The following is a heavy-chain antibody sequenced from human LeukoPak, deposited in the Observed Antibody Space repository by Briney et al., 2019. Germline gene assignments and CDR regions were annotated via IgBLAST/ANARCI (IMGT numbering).Heavy chain of an antibody. Sequence: SETLSLTCAVYGGSFSGYYWNWIRQPPGKGLEWIGEINHSGSTNYNPSLKSRVTISVDTSKNQFSLKLSSVTAADTAVYYCARRIAHPTGQQTENWFDPWGQGTLVTVSS. CDR3: ARRIAHPTGQQTENWFDP. J-gene: IGHJ5*02. CDR2: INHSGST. V-gene: IGHV4-34*01. CDR1: GGSFSGYY. D-gene: IGHD6-13*01.